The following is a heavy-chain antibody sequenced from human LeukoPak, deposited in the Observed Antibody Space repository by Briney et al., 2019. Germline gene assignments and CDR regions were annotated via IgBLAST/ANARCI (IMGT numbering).Heavy chain of an antibody. J-gene: IGHJ4*02. Sequence: SSETLSLTCTVSGGSISSGSYYWSWIRQPAGKGLEWIGRIYTSGSTNYNPSLKSRVTISVDTSKNQFSLKLSSVTAADTAVYYCARGIVLRLFGEAFYFDYWGQGTLVTVSS. D-gene: IGHD3-3*01. CDR1: GGSISSGSYY. V-gene: IGHV4-61*02. CDR3: ARGIVLRLFGEAFYFDY. CDR2: IYTSGST.